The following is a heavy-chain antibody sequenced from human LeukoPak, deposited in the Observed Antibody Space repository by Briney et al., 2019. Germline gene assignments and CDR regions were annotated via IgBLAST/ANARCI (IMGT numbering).Heavy chain of an antibody. CDR3: AAPRMWELWGVFDY. Sequence: SVKVSCKASGGTFSSYAISWVRQAPGQGLEWVGGIIPIFGTANYAQKFQGRVTITTDESTSTAYMELSSLRSEDTAVYYCAAPRMWELWGVFDYWGQGTLVTVSS. V-gene: IGHV1-69*05. CDR1: GGTFSSYA. CDR2: IIPIFGTA. D-gene: IGHD1-26*01. J-gene: IGHJ4*02.